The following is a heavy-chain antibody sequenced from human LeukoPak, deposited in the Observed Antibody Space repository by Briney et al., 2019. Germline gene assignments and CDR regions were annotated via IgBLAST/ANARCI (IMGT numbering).Heavy chain of an antibody. CDR3: ARRAVVGSPARADNWFDP. CDR1: GGSISSVNW. D-gene: IGHD2-2*01. V-gene: IGHV4-4*02. Sequence: PSGTLSLTCVVSGGSISSVNWWSWVRQPPGEGLEWIGEIYHSGSTNYNPSLKSRVTISVDTSKNQFSLKLSSVTAADTAVYYCARRAVVGSPARADNWFDPWGQGTLVTVSS. CDR2: IYHSGST. J-gene: IGHJ5*02.